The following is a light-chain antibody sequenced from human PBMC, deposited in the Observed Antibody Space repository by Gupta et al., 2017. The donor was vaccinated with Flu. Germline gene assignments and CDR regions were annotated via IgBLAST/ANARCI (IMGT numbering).Light chain of an antibody. CDR3: QAWDSSTAH. J-gene: IGLJ1*01. CDR2: QDT. Sequence: SYELTQPPSVSVSPGQTASITCSGDKLGDKYASWYQQKPDQSPVLVIYQDTKRPSGIPERFSGSNSGNTANLTISGTQAMDESDDYCQAWDSSTAHFGTGTKVTVL. CDR1: KLGDKY. V-gene: IGLV3-1*01.